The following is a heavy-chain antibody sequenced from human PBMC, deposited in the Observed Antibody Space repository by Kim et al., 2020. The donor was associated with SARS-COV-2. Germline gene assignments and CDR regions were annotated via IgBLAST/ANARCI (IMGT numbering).Heavy chain of an antibody. Sequence: GESLKISCKVSGDTFTTYFISWVRQMPGKGLEWMGRIDPSDSYTNYSPSFQGHVTISVDKSSSTAYLQWSGLKASDTAMYYCARAFRGTGWNSWGQGTLVTVSS. V-gene: IGHV5-10-1*01. CDR1: GDTFTTYF. CDR3: ARAFRGTGWNS. D-gene: IGHD6-19*01. CDR2: IDPSDSYT. J-gene: IGHJ4*02.